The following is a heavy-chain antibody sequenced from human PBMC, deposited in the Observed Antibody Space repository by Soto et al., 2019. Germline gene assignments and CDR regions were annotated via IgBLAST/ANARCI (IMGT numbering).Heavy chain of an antibody. Sequence: QVQLVQSGAEVKKPGSSVKVSCKASGGTFSSYTLSWVRQAPGQGLEWMGRIIPILGIANYAQKFQGRVAITADKSTSPAYMELSSLRSEDTAVYYCAMEYCSSTSCYRDYWGQGTLVTVSS. CDR2: IIPILGIA. CDR3: AMEYCSSTSCYRDY. D-gene: IGHD2-2*02. CDR1: GGTFSSYT. V-gene: IGHV1-69*02. J-gene: IGHJ4*02.